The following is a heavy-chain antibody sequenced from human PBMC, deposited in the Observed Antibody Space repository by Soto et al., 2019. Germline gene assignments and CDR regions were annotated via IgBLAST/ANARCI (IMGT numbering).Heavy chain of an antibody. Sequence: PGESLKISCKGSGYSFTSYWIGWVRQMPGKGLEWMGIIYPGDSDTRYSPSFQGQVTISADKSISTAYLQWSSLRASDTAMYYCARQQWQPRRDYYYGMDVWGQGTTVTVSS. D-gene: IGHD6-19*01. CDR3: ARQQWQPRRDYYYGMDV. CDR2: IYPGDSDT. J-gene: IGHJ6*02. V-gene: IGHV5-51*01. CDR1: GYSFTSYW.